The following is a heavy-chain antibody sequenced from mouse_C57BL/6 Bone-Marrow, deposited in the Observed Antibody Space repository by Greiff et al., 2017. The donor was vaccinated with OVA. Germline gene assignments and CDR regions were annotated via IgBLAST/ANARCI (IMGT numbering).Heavy chain of an antibody. V-gene: IGHV1-82*01. D-gene: IGHD1-1*02. Sequence: QVQLKQSGPELVKPGASVKISCKASGYAFSSSWLNWVKQRPGKGLEWIGRIYPGDGDTNYNGKFKGKATLTADKSSSTAYMQLSSLTSEDSAVYFCARRGGLWSGDYWGQGTTLTVAA. CDR3: ARRGGLWSGDY. CDR1: GYAFSSSW. J-gene: IGHJ2*01. CDR2: IYPGDGDT.